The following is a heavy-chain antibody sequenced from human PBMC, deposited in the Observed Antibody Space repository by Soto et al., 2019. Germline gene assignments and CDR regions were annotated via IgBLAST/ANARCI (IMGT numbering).Heavy chain of an antibody. J-gene: IGHJ5*01. D-gene: IGHD2-21*02. CDR3: ARVVCCGGVYYSAWFDS. Sequence: PGGSLRLSCAASGFTFSSYGKHWVRPAPGKGLEWVAVISYDGSNKYYADSVKGRFTISRDYSNNSLYLQMNSLRVDDTSVNYCARVVCCGGVYYSAWFDSWGQGTLVTVSS. CDR1: GFTFSSYG. CDR2: ISYDGSNK. V-gene: IGHV3-30*03.